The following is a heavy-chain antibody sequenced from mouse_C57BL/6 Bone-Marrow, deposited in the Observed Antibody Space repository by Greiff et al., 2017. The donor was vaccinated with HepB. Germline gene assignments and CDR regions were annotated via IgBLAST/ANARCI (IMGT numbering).Heavy chain of an antibody. CDR2: INYDGSST. J-gene: IGHJ4*01. V-gene: IGHV5-16*01. CDR1: GFTFSDYY. Sequence: EVNVVESEGGLVQPGSSMKLSCTASGFTFSDYYMAWVRQVPEKGLEWVANINYDGSSTYYLDSLKSRFIISRDNAKNILYLQMSSLKSEDTATYYCAREGYYYGSGVCAMDYWGQGTSVTVSS. D-gene: IGHD1-1*01. CDR3: AREGYYYGSGVCAMDY.